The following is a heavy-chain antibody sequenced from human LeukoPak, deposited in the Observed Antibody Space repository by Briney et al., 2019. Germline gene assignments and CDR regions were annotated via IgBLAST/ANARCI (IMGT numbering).Heavy chain of an antibody. Sequence: SETLSLTCTVSGGSISSSSYYWGRIRQPPGKGLEWIGSIYYSGSTYYNPSLKSRVTISVDTSKNQFSLKLSSVTAADTAVYYCARVPHYGDYLLGSYYYYYGMDVWGQGTTVTVSS. CDR1: GGSISSSSYY. CDR2: IYYSGST. D-gene: IGHD4-17*01. J-gene: IGHJ6*02. CDR3: ARVPHYGDYLLGSYYYYYGMDV. V-gene: IGHV4-39*07.